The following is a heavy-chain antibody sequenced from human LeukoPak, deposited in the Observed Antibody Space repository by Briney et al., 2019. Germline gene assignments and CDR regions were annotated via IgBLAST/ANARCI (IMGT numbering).Heavy chain of an antibody. Sequence: GASVKVSCKASGYTFTGYYMHWVRQAPGQGLEWMGWINPNSGGTNYAQKFQGRVTMTRDTSISTAYMELSRLRSDDTAVYYCASDIGYCSSTSCLPNAFDIWGQGTMVTVSS. V-gene: IGHV1-2*02. CDR2: INPNSGGT. CDR1: GYTFTGYY. CDR3: ASDIGYCSSTSCLPNAFDI. J-gene: IGHJ3*02. D-gene: IGHD2-2*01.